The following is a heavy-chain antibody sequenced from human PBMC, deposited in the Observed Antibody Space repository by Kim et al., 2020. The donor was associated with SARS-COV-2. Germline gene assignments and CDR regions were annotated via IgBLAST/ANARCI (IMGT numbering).Heavy chain of an antibody. Sequence: SETLSLTCSVSGASISPRYWSWIRQPPGKGLEWIGYIYHSGSTNYNPSLKSRVSISVDKSKNQFSLTLTSVTAADTAVYMCARHSLHDTSRFDLWGQGTL. J-gene: IGHJ4*02. V-gene: IGHV4-59*08. CDR3: ARHSLHDTSRFDL. CDR1: GASISPRY. CDR2: IYHSGST.